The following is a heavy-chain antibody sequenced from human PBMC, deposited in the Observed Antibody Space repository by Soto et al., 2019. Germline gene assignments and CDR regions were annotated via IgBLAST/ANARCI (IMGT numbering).Heavy chain of an antibody. V-gene: IGHV4-30-2*01. CDR3: ARGWGYCSGGSCYGRALDY. J-gene: IGHJ4*02. Sequence: SETLSLPCGVSGGTIRTGCYSWAWIRQPPGKALEWIGQTYHSGNTYYNPSLKSRVTISVDTSKNQFSLKLSSVTAADTAVYYCARGWGYCSGGSCYGRALDYWGQGTLVTVSS. D-gene: IGHD2-15*01. CDR1: GGTIRTGCYS. CDR2: TYHSGNT.